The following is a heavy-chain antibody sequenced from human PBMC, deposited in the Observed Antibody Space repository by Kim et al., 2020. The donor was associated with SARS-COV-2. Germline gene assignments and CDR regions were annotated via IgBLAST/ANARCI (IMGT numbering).Heavy chain of an antibody. D-gene: IGHD1-26*01. CDR3: ATDYACNGREFYY. CDR1: GFTFSTYS. V-gene: IGHV3-21*01. J-gene: IGHJ4*02. Sequence: GGSLRLSCAASGFTFSTYSMNWVRQTPGKGLEWVSSISSSRSYIYYADSVKGRFTISRDNAKNSLYLQMNSLRAEDTAVYFCATDYACNGREFYYWGQG. CDR2: ISSSRSYI.